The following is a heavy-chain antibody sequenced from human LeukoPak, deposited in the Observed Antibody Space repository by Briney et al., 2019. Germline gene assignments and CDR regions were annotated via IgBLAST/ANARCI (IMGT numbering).Heavy chain of an antibody. CDR3: ARAVLDILTGYEHFDY. CDR2: IKQDGSEK. V-gene: IGHV3-7*01. D-gene: IGHD3-9*01. Sequence: GGSLRLSCAASGFTFSSYWMSWVRQAPGKGLEWVANIKQDGSEKYYVDSVKGRFTISRDNGKNSLYLQMNSLRAEDTAVYYCARAVLDILTGYEHFDYWGQGTLVTVSS. CDR1: GFTFSSYW. J-gene: IGHJ4*02.